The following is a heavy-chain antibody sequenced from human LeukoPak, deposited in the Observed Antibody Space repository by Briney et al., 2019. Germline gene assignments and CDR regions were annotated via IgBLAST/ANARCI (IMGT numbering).Heavy chain of an antibody. CDR2: INPSGGST. Sequence: ASVKVSCKASGYTFTSYYMHWVRQAPGQGLEWMGIINPSGGSTSYAQKFQGRVTMTRDTSTSTVYMELSSLRAEDTAVYYCARAPSMTTIDYWGQGTLVTVSS. CDR3: ARAPSMTTIDY. CDR1: GYTFTSYY. J-gene: IGHJ4*02. V-gene: IGHV1-46*01. D-gene: IGHD4-17*01.